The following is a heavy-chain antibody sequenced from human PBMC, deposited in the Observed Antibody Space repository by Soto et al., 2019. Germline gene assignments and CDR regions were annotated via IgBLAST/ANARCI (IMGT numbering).Heavy chain of an antibody. Sequence: PSETLSLTCTVSGGSISSGDYYWSWIRQPPGKGLEWIGYIYYSGSTYYNPSLKSRVTISVDTSKNQFSLKLSSVTAADTAVYYCARVLVPAAIWFDPWGQGTLVTVSS. V-gene: IGHV4-30-4*01. CDR3: ARVLVPAAIWFDP. D-gene: IGHD2-2*01. J-gene: IGHJ5*02. CDR1: GGSISSGDYY. CDR2: IYYSGST.